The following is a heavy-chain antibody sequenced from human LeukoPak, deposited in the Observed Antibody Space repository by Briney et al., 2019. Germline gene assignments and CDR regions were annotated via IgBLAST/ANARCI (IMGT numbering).Heavy chain of an antibody. Sequence: GGSLRLSCVASGFTFSSCAMSWVRQAPGKGLEWVSSISGSGEFTDYADSVKGRFTISRDNPENTVYLQMSSLRVDDTATYFCAKVGYGDLDHWGQGVLVPVSS. CDR3: AKVGYGDLDH. CDR2: ISGSGEFT. J-gene: IGHJ4*02. V-gene: IGHV3-23*01. CDR1: GFTFSSCA. D-gene: IGHD4-17*01.